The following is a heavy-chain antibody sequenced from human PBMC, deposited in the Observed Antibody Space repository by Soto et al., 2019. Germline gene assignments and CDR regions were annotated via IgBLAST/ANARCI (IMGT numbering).Heavy chain of an antibody. CDR1: GYTFGNND. D-gene: IGHD2-21*01. J-gene: IGHJ5*02. CDR3: ARIATSGTLNWFDP. CDR2: MNPNSGNT. Sequence: ASVKVSCKASGYTFGNNDISWVRQATGQGLEWMGWMNPNSGNTGYAQKFQGRVSMTRNTSITTAYLELSSLRSDDAAIYYCARIATSGTLNWFDPWGQGTLVTVSS. V-gene: IGHV1-8*01.